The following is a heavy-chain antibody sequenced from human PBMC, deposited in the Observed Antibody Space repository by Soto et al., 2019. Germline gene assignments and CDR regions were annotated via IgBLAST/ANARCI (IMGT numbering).Heavy chain of an antibody. D-gene: IGHD3-3*01. Sequence: QVKLQESGPGLVKPSETLSLTCTVSGGSVSNISSYWSWIRQSPEKGLEWIGYIYHSGSTNYKSSFMERVSIVVDKSRNQFSMKLRSVTAAETAVYYCARYYDFWSGWAFDPWGQGILVSVLS. CDR3: ARYYDFWSGWAFDP. CDR1: GGSVSNISSY. V-gene: IGHV4-61*01. CDR2: IYHSGST. J-gene: IGHJ5*02.